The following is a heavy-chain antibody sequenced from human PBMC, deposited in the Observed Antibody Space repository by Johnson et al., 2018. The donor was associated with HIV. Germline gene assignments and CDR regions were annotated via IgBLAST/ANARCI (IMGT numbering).Heavy chain of an antibody. D-gene: IGHD6-13*01. Sequence: MLLVESGGDLVQPGGSLRLSCTASGFTVSANYMSWVRQAPGKGLEWVSVIYSGGSTYYADSVKGRFIISRDNSKNTLNLQMNSLRAEDTAVYYCARGIAAAAMTLHDFDIWGQGTMVTVSS. CDR2: IYSGGST. CDR1: GFTVSANY. J-gene: IGHJ3*02. CDR3: ARGIAAAAMTLHDFDI. V-gene: IGHV3-66*01.